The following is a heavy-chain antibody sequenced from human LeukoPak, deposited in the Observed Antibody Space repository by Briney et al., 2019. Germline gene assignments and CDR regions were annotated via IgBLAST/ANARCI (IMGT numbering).Heavy chain of an antibody. V-gene: IGHV3-23*05. Sequence: GSLRLSCAASGFTFSSYGMSWVRQAPGKGLEWVSAIETGGASTYYADSVKGRFSISRDNAKNSLYLQMNSLRAEDTAVYYCARASYSGYDFRFDPWGQGTLVTVSS. CDR3: ARASYSGYDFRFDP. J-gene: IGHJ5*02. D-gene: IGHD5-12*01. CDR2: IETGGAST. CDR1: GFTFSSYG.